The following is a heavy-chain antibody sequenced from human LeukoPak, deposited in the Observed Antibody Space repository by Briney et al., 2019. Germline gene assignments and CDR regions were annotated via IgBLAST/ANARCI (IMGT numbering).Heavy chain of an antibody. CDR1: GFTFSSSW. CDR2: ISYDGSNK. Sequence: SGGSLRLSCAASGFTFSSSWMAWVRQAPGKGLEWVAVISYDGSNKYYADSVKGRFTISRDNSKNTLYLQMNSLRAEDTAVYYCARDIQKSYGTPEYFEHWGQGTLVTVSS. CDR3: ARDIQKSYGTPEYFEH. J-gene: IGHJ1*01. D-gene: IGHD3-16*01. V-gene: IGHV3-30-3*01.